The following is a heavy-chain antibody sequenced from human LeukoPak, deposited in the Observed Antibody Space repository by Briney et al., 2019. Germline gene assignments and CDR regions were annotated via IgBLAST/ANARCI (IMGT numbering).Heavy chain of an antibody. D-gene: IGHD5-12*01. CDR1: GFTFSSYA. J-gene: IGHJ4*02. V-gene: IGHV3-23*01. Sequence: GGSLRLSCAASGFTFSSYAMSWVRQAPGKGLEWVSAISGSGGSIYYADSVKGRFTISRDNAKNSLYLQMNSLRAEDTAVYYCSSGYDAYYFDYWGQGTLVTVSS. CDR3: SSGYDAYYFDY. CDR2: ISGSGGSI.